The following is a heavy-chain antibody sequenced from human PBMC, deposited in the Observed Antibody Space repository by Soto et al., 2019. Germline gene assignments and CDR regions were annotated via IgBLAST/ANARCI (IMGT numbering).Heavy chain of an antibody. CDR3: ARDRRVPAVGTDP. CDR1: GGSISSGGYY. V-gene: IGHV4-31*03. CDR2: IYYSGST. D-gene: IGHD2-2*01. Sequence: QVQLQESGPGLVKPSQTLSLTCTVSGGSISSGGYYWSWIRQHPGKGLEWIGYIYYSGSTYYNPSLTSRVTISVDTSKNQFSLKLSSVTAADTAVYYCARDRRVPAVGTDPWGQGTLVTVSS. J-gene: IGHJ5*02.